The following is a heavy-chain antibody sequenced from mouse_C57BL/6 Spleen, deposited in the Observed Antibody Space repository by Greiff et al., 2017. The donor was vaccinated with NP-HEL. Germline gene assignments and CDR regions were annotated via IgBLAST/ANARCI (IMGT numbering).Heavy chain of an antibody. J-gene: IGHJ2*01. CDR1: GYTFTSYW. CDR3: ARDDYDGRYFDY. D-gene: IGHD2-4*01. CDR2: INPSNGGT. Sequence: QVQLQQSGTELVKPGASVKLSCKASGYTFTSYWMPWVKQRPGQGLEWIGNINPSNGGTNYNEKFKSQATLPVDKSSSTAYMQRSSLTSEDSAVYYCARDDYDGRYFDYWGQGTTLTVSS. V-gene: IGHV1-53*01.